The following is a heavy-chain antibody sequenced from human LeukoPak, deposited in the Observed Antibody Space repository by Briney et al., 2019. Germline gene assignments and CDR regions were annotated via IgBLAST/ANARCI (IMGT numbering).Heavy chain of an antibody. Sequence: GGSLRLSCAASGFTFSSYSMNWVRQAPGKGLEWVSSISSSSSYIYYADSVKGRFTISRDNAKNSLYLQMNSLRAEDTAVYYCGYYYDSSGWVSYYFDYWGQGTLVTVSS. V-gene: IGHV3-21*01. CDR3: GYYYDSSGWVSYYFDY. J-gene: IGHJ4*02. CDR2: ISSSSSYI. CDR1: GFTFSSYS. D-gene: IGHD3-22*01.